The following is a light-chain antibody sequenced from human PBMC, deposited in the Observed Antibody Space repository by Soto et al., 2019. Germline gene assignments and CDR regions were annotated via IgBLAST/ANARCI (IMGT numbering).Light chain of an antibody. CDR1: QSILSSSNNKNS. CDR2: WAS. V-gene: IGKV4-1*01. J-gene: IGKJ4*01. CDR3: HQFYNTLT. Sequence: DIVMTQSPDSLAVSLGERATINCKSSQSILSSSNNKNSLAWYQQKPGQPPKLLIYWASARESGVPDRFSGSGSGTDFTLTISSLQAEDVAVYYCHQFYNTLTFGGGTKVEI.